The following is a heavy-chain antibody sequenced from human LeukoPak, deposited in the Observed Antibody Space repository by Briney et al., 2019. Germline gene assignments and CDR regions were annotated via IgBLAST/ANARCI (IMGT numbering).Heavy chain of an antibody. D-gene: IGHD3-22*01. J-gene: IGHJ4*02. V-gene: IGHV3-7*01. CDR1: GFTFSNYW. Sequence: PGGSLTLSCAASGFTFSNYWMTWVRRAPGKGLEWVANIRRDGSETHYVDSVMGRFTISRDNAKNSLYLQMNSLRAEDTAVYYCARGDSSGSPSLDYWGQGTLVTVSS. CDR3: ARGDSSGSPSLDY. CDR2: IRRDGSET.